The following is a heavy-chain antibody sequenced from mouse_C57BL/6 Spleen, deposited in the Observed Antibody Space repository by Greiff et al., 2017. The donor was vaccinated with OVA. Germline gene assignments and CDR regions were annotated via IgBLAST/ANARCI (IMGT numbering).Heavy chain of an antibody. CDR1: GFTLSDYG. D-gene: IGHD3-2*02. CDR2: ISSGSSTI. CDR3: ATEAAQATLFAY. J-gene: IGHJ3*01. Sequence: EVTSVESGGGLVKPGGFLKLSCAASGFTLSDYGMHWVRQAPEKGLEWVAYISSGSSTIYYADTVKGRFTISRDNAKNTLFLQMTSLRSEDTAMYYCATEAAQATLFAYWGQGTLVTVSA. V-gene: IGHV5-17*01.